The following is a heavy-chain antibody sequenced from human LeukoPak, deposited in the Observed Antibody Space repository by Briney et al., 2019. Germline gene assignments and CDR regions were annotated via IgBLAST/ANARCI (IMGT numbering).Heavy chain of an antibody. V-gene: IGHV4-31*03. D-gene: IGHD6-6*01. CDR3: ARGGGRQLVPFGY. CDR2: IYYSGST. CDR1: GGSISSGGYY. J-gene: IGHJ4*02. Sequence: RTSETLSLTCTVSGGSISSGGYYWSWIRQHPGKGLEWIGYIYYSGSTYYNPSLKSRVTISVDTSKNQLSLKLNSVTAADTAVYYCARGGGRQLVPFGYWGQGTLVTVSS.